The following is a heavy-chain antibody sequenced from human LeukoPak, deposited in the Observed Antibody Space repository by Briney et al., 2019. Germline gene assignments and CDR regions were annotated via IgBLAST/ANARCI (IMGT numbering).Heavy chain of an antibody. CDR2: ITDSGGRT. Sequence: QSGGSLRLSCAASGFTFSSYAMNWVRQAPGKGLEWVSGITDSGGRTYYADSVKGRFNNSRDNSKNTLYLQMNSLRAEDTAVYYCAYARGYDDYVGATFDYWGQGTLVTVSS. V-gene: IGHV3-23*01. CDR1: GFTFSSYA. D-gene: IGHD4-17*01. CDR3: AYARGYDDYVGATFDY. J-gene: IGHJ4*02.